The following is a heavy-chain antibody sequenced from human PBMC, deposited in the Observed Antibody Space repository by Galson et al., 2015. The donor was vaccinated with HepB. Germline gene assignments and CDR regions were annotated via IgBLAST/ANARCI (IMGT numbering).Heavy chain of an antibody. Sequence: QSGAEVKKAGESLKISCQGSGYRFTNHWIGWVRRMPGKGLELMGIIYPGDSDARYSPSFQGQVTFSADRSISTAYLQWRSLKASDTATYYCTRGILASGNDHWGQGTLVTVSS. CDR3: TRGILASGNDH. V-gene: IGHV5-51*01. D-gene: IGHD6-13*01. J-gene: IGHJ5*02. CDR1: GYRFTNHW. CDR2: IYPGDSDA.